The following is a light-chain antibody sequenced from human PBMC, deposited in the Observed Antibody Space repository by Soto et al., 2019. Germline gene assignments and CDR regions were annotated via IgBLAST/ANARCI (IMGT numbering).Light chain of an antibody. V-gene: IGLV2-23*01. CDR1: SSHVGSYNF. CDR3: CSYARTGTYYV. CDR2: EGS. Sequence: QSALTQPASVSGSPGQSITISCTGTSSHVGSYNFVSWYLQHPGKAPKLMIYEGSKRPSGVSNRFSGSKSGNTASLTISGLQAEDEADYYCCSYARTGTYYVFGTGTKLTVL. J-gene: IGLJ1*01.